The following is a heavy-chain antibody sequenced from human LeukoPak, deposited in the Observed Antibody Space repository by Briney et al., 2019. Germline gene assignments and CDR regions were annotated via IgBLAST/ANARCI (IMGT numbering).Heavy chain of an antibody. J-gene: IGHJ4*02. D-gene: IGHD2-21*02. CDR2: IKHDGSEK. V-gene: IGHV3-7*01. CDR3: ARDGTKAYCGGDCRAHDY. Sequence: AGSLRLSCAASGFTFNSYWMTWVRQPPGKGLEWVATIKHDGSEKYYVDSVKGRFTISRDNAKDSLYLQMNSLRAEDTAVYFCARDGTKAYCGGDCRAHDYWGQGTLVTVSS. CDR1: GFTFNSYW.